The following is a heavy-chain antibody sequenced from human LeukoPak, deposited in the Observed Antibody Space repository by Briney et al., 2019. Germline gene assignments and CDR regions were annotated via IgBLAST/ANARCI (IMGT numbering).Heavy chain of an antibody. Sequence: GASVKVSCKASGYTFTGYYMHWVRQAPGQGLEWMGWINPNSGGTNYAQKFQGRVTMTRDTSISTAYMELSRLRSDETAVYYCARYPVVVVPAAITDFDYWGQGTLVTVSS. CDR2: INPNSGGT. V-gene: IGHV1-2*02. CDR1: GYTFTGYY. CDR3: ARYPVVVVPAAITDFDY. J-gene: IGHJ4*02. D-gene: IGHD2-2*01.